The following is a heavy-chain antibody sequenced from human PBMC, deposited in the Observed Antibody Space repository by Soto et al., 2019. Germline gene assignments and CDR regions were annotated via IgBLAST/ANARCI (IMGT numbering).Heavy chain of an antibody. D-gene: IGHD3-10*01. CDR3: ARERPQGWPGNSSVDY. J-gene: IGHJ4*02. CDR2: MWFDGSSK. Sequence: QVQLVESGGGVVQPGRSLRLSCAASGFTFSNYGMHWVRQAPGKGLEWVALMWFDGSSKYYADSVKGRLTISRDNSKNTLYLQMNSLRAEDTAVYSCARERPQGWPGNSSVDYWGQGTLVTVSS. CDR1: GFTFSNYG. V-gene: IGHV3-33*01.